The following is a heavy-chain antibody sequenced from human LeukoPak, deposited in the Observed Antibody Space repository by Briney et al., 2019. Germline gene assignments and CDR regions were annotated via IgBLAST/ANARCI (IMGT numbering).Heavy chain of an antibody. CDR2: INQSGST. D-gene: IGHD3/OR15-3a*01. J-gene: IGHJ4*02. V-gene: IGHV4-34*01. CDR3: ARGGQY. Sequence: SETLSLTCAVYGGSFSAYYWSWIRQSPGKGLEWIGEINQSGSTNYNPSLKSRVTISVDKSKNQFSLKLSSVTAADTAVYYCARGGQYWGQGTLVTVSS. CDR1: GGSFSAYY.